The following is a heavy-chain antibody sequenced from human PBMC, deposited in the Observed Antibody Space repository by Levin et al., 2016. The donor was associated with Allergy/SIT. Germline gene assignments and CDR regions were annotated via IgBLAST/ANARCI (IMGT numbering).Heavy chain of an antibody. D-gene: IGHD5-12*01. CDR2: ISAGNSYI. CDR3: TRGRRVVATIGVWADS. J-gene: IGHJ5*02. Sequence: VRQAPGKGLEWVSSISAGNSYIYYADSVKGRFTVSRDNAKNSLYLQMNSLRAEDTAVYYCTRGRRVVATIGVWADSWGQGTLVTVSS. V-gene: IGHV3-21*01.